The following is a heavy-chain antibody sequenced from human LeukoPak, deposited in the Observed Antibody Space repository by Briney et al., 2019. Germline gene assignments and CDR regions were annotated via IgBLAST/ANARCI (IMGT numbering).Heavy chain of an antibody. Sequence: GASVKVSCKASGGTFSSYAISWVRQAPGQGLEWMGGIIPIFGTANYAQKFQGRVTITADESTSTAYMELSSLRSEDTAVYYCARARDFGVVTHNWFDPWGQGTLVTVSP. CDR2: IIPIFGTA. D-gene: IGHD3-3*01. CDR1: GGTFSSYA. J-gene: IGHJ5*02. CDR3: ARARDFGVVTHNWFDP. V-gene: IGHV1-69*13.